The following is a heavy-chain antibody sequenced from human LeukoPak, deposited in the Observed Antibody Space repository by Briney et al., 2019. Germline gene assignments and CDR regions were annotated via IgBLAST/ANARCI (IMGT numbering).Heavy chain of an antibody. Sequence: SETLSLTCTVSGGSISSGDYYWSWIRQPPGKGLEWIGYIYYSGSTYYNPSLKSRVTISVDTSKNQFSLKLSSVTAADTAVYYCARAGRGVVVPAVRYWGQGTLVTVSS. CDR1: GGSISSGDYY. J-gene: IGHJ4*02. CDR2: IYYSGST. CDR3: ARAGRGVVVPAVRY. V-gene: IGHV4-30-4*08. D-gene: IGHD2-2*01.